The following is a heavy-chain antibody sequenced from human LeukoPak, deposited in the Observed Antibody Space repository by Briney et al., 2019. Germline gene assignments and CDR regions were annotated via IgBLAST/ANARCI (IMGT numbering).Heavy chain of an antibody. J-gene: IGHJ5*02. D-gene: IGHD3-3*01. V-gene: IGHV3-48*04. CDR1: GFTFSSYS. Sequence: GGSPRLSCAASGFTFSSYSMNWVRQAPGKGLGWVSYISSSSSTIYYADSVKGRFTISRDNAKNSLYLQMNSLRAEDTAVYYCARGEQPYDSDNWFDPWGRGTLVTVSS. CDR2: ISSSSSTI. CDR3: ARGEQPYDSDNWFDP.